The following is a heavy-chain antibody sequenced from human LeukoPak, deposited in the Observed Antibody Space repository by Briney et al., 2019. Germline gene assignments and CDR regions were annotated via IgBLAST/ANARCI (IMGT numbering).Heavy chain of an antibody. V-gene: IGHV3-21*06. CDR1: GFTFSNYG. Sequence: GGSLRLSCEASGFTFSNYGMNWVRQAPGKGLEWVSFTDTSGNYIYYGDSVKGRFTISRDNARNLLFLQMNGLRAEDTAVYYCARGRSITLLRGVAMSDGFDIWGQGAMVALSS. CDR2: TDTSGNYI. J-gene: IGHJ3*02. CDR3: ARGRSITLLRGVAMSDGFDI. D-gene: IGHD3-10*01.